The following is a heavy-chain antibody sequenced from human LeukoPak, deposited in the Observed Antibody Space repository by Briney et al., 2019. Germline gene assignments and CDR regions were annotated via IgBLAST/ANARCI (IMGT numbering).Heavy chain of an antibody. D-gene: IGHD4-11*01. CDR2: INHSGST. CDR1: GGSFSGYY. CDR3: ARSEINDYMNY. J-gene: IGHJ4*02. V-gene: IGHV4-34*01. Sequence: KSSETLSLTCAVYGGSFSGYYWSWIRQPPGEGLEWIGEINHSGSTNYNPSLKSRVTISVDTSKNQFSLKMTSVTAADTAFYFCARSEINDYMNYWGQGMPVTVSS.